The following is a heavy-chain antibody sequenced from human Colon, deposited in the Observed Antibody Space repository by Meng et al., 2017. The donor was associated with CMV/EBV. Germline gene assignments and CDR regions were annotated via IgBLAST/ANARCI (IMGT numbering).Heavy chain of an antibody. CDR3: ARGVHGRYCPGTTCYPVDE. J-gene: IGHJ4*02. CDR2: MYYGGST. D-gene: IGHD2-15*01. Sequence: SETLSLTCTVSGDSIRSGSSYWGWIRHTPGKGLEWIGNMYYGGSTYYNPSLKSRVSISVDTSRDQLFLKVTSVTAADTAVYYCARGVHGRYCPGTTCYPVDEWGQGTEVTVSS. V-gene: IGHV4-39*07. CDR1: GDSIRSGSSY.